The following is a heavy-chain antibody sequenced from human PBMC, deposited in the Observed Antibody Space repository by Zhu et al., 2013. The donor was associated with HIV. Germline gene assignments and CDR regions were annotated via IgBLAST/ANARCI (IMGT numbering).Heavy chain of an antibody. CDR1: GYTFTSYA. J-gene: IGHJ5*02. Sequence: QVQLVQSGAEVKKPGASVKVSCKASGYTFTSYAMHWVRQAPGQRLEWMGWINAGNGNTKYSQKFQGRVTITRDTSASTAYMELSGLRSEDTAVYYCARDPITFGGVIANSGDNWFDPGAREPWSPSPQ. CDR2: INAGNGNT. D-gene: IGHD3-16*02. V-gene: IGHV1-3*01. CDR3: ARDPITFGGVIANSGDNWFDP.